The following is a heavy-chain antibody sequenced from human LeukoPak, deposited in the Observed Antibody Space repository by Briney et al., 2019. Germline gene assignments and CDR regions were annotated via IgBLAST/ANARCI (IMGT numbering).Heavy chain of an antibody. CDR1: GFTFSSYS. D-gene: IGHD3-22*01. CDR3: ASYNYYDSSGYYSDY. V-gene: IGHV3-21*01. CDR2: ISSSSSYI. Sequence: GGSLRLSCAASGFTFSSYSMNWVRQAPGKGLEWVSSISSSSSYIYYADSVKGRFTISRDNAKNSLYLQMNSLRAEDTAVYYCASYNYYDSSGYYSDYWGQGTLVTVSS. J-gene: IGHJ4*02.